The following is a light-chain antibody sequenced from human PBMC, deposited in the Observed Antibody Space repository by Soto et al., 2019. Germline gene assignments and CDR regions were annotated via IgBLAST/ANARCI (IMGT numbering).Light chain of an antibody. CDR1: SSDVGGYNY. J-gene: IGLJ1*01. CDR3: PSYPSSITYV. V-gene: IGLV2-14*01. Sequence: QSVLTQPASVSGSPGQSIAISCTGTSSDVGGYNYVSWYQQHPGKAPKLMIYEVSNRPSGVSNRFSGPKSGNTASLTISPLQAEAEADSYCPSYPSSITYVFGNGIKVTV. CDR2: EVS.